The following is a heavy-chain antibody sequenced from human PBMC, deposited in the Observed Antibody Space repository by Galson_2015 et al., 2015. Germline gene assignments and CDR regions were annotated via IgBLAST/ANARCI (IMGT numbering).Heavy chain of an antibody. Sequence: LRLSCAASGLTFRSYWMTWVRPGPGQGLEWVATIKHDGREKYYVDSVKGRVTISRDSAKNSLYLQMNSLSAEDTAVYYCARVGYSSGYYLDNWGQ. J-gene: IGHJ4*02. CDR2: IKHDGREK. V-gene: IGHV3-7*03. CDR1: GLTFRSYW. D-gene: IGHD3-22*01. CDR3: ARVGYSSGYYLDN.